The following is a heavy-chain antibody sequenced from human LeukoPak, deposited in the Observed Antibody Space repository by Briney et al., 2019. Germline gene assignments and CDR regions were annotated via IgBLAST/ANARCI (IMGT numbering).Heavy chain of an antibody. J-gene: IGHJ3*02. V-gene: IGHV1-18*01. CDR1: GYTFSSHG. Sequence: ASVKVSCKASGYTFSSHGINWVRQAPGQGLEWMGWINSYNGDTNYAQKFQGRVTLTTDTSTSTAYMELRSLRSDDTAVYYCASAGIDRWELLTHAFDIWGQGTMVTVSS. D-gene: IGHD4-23*01. CDR2: INSYNGDT. CDR3: ASAGIDRWELLTHAFDI.